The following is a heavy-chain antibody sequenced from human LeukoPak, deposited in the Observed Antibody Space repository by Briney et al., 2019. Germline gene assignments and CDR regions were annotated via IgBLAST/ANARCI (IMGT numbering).Heavy chain of an antibody. CDR2: ISSSSSYI. V-gene: IGHV3-21*01. CDR1: GFIFSTYA. D-gene: IGHD2-8*01. Sequence: GGSLRLSCAASGFIFSTYAMSWVRQAPGKGLEWVSSISSSSSYIYYADSVKGRFTISRDNAKNSLYLQMNSLRAEDTAVYYCARVGMRYCTNGVCYLDYWGQGTLVTVSS. CDR3: ARVGMRYCTNGVCYLDY. J-gene: IGHJ4*02.